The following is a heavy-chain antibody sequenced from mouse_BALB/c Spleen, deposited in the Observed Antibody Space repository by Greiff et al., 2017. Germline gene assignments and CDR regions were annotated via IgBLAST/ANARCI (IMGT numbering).Heavy chain of an antibody. CDR2: IYPGDGDT. CDR3: ARDSPFAY. J-gene: IGHJ3*01. V-gene: IGHV1-87*01. CDR1: GYTSTSYW. Sequence: VQLQQSGAELARPGASVKLSCKASGYTSTSYWMQWVKQRPGQGLEWIGAIYPGDGDTRYTQKFKGKATLTADKSSSTAYMQLSSLASEDSAVYYCARDSPFAYWGQGTLVTVSA.